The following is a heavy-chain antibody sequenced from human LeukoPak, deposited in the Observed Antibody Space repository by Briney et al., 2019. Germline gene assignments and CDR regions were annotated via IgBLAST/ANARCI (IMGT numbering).Heavy chain of an antibody. CDR3: ASGSYYDFWSGYSRYYYYYMDV. D-gene: IGHD3-3*01. V-gene: IGHV1-69*05. Sequence: GSSVKVSCKASGGTFSSYAISWVRQAPGQGLEWMGRIIPIFGTANYAQKFQSRVTITTDESTSTAYMELSSLRSEDTAVYYCASGSYYDFWSGYSRYYYYYMDVWGKGTTVTVSS. CDR1: GGTFSSYA. CDR2: IIPIFGTA. J-gene: IGHJ6*03.